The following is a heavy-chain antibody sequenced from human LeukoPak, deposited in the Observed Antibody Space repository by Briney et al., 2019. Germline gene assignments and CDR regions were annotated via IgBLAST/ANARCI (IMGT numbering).Heavy chain of an antibody. CDR2: INPNSGGT. CDR3: ARNMVGIAAAGWFDP. Sequence: ASVKVSFKASGYTFTDHYMHWVRQAPGQGLEWMGWINPNSGGTNYAQRFQGRVTMTRDTSISTVYMELSRLRSDDTAVYYCARNMVGIAAAGWFDPWGQGTLVTVSS. V-gene: IGHV1-2*02. D-gene: IGHD6-13*01. CDR1: GYTFTDHY. J-gene: IGHJ5*02.